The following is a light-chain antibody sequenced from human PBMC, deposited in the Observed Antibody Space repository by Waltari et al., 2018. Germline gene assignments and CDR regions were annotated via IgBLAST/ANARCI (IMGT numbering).Light chain of an antibody. CDR2: DVS. CDR1: SSDAGDYEY. CDR3: SSFISSSTYV. J-gene: IGLJ1*01. Sequence: QSALTQPASVSGSPGQSITISCTGTSSDAGDYEYVSWYQQRPGKAPKLMIYDVSKRPSGVSNRFSGSESGNTASLTISGLQPEDEADYYCSSFISSSTYVFGTGTKVTVL. V-gene: IGLV2-14*01.